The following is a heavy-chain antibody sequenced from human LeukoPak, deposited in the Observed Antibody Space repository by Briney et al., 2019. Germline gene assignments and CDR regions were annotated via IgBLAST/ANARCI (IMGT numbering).Heavy chain of an antibody. D-gene: IGHD5-18*01. V-gene: IGHV1-2*04. Sequence: ASVKVSCKASGYTFTGYYMHWVRQAPGQGLEWMGWINPNSGGTNYAQKFQGWVTMTRDTSIGTAYMELSRLRSDDTAVYYCARGFDRGYSRTPFDPWGQGTLVTVSS. CDR3: ARGFDRGYSRTPFDP. CDR2: INPNSGGT. CDR1: GYTFTGYY. J-gene: IGHJ5*02.